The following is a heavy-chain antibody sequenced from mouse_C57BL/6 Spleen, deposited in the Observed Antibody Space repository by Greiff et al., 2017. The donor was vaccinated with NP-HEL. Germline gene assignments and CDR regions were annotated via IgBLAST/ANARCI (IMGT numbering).Heavy chain of an antibody. J-gene: IGHJ4*01. CDR3: TTPYDYEGAMDY. CDR2: IDPENGDT. Sequence: EVQLQQSGAELVRPGASVKLSCTASGFNIKDDYMHWVKQRPEQGLEWIGWIDPENGDTEYASKFQGKATITADTSSNTAYLQLSSLTSEDTAVYYCTTPYDYEGAMDYWGQGTSVTVSS. D-gene: IGHD2-4*01. V-gene: IGHV14-4*01. CDR1: GFNIKDDY.